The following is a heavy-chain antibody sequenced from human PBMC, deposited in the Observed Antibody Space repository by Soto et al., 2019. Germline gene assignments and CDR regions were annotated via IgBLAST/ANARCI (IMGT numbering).Heavy chain of an antibody. CDR1: GFTFSSYG. Sequence: GGSLRLSCAASGFTFSSYGMHWVRQAPGKGLEWVAVISYDGSNKYYADSVKGRFTISRDNSKNTLYLQMSSLRAEDTAVYYCVKKSKGGSSSWPYFDYWGQGTLVTVSS. CDR2: ISYDGSNK. D-gene: IGHD6-13*01. CDR3: VKKSKGGSSSWPYFDY. V-gene: IGHV3-30*18. J-gene: IGHJ4*02.